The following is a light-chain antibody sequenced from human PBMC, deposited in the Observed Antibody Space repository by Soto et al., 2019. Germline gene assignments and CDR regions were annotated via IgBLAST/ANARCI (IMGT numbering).Light chain of an antibody. CDR2: GSG. J-gene: IGLJ1*01. V-gene: IGLV1-40*01. CDR1: SSNIGASYD. CDR3: QSYDSSLSGYV. Sequence: QSVLGHPPSLSGASGQRVTISCAWSSSNIGASYDVHWYQQLPGTAPKVVIYGSGNRPSGVPDRFSGSKSATSASLAIAGLQAEDEADYYCQSYDSSLSGYVFGAGTKVTVL.